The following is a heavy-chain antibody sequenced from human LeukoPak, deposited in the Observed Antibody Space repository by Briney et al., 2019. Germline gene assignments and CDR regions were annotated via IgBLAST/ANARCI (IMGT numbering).Heavy chain of an antibody. CDR3: ATDSPLYYDFWREDY. D-gene: IGHD3-3*01. V-gene: IGHV3-23*01. CDR2: ISGSGGST. J-gene: IGHJ4*02. CDR1: GFTFSSYA. Sequence: GGSLRLSCAASGFTFSSYAMSWVRQAPVKGLEWVSGISGSGGSTYYADSVKGRFTISRDNSKNTLYLQMNSLRAEDTAVYYCATDSPLYYDFWREDYWGQGTLVTVSS.